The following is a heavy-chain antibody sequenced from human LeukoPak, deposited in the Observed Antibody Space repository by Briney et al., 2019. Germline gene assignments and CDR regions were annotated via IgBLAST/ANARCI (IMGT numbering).Heavy chain of an antibody. Sequence: PGGSLRLSCAASGFTFSSYGMHWVRQAPGKGLEWVAVIRYDGSNKYYADSVKGRFTISRDNSKNTLYLQMNSLRAEDTAVYYCARVQEILWFGELLERGAFDIWGQGTMVTVSS. CDR2: IRYDGSNK. V-gene: IGHV3-33*01. J-gene: IGHJ3*02. D-gene: IGHD3-10*01. CDR3: ARVQEILWFGELLERGAFDI. CDR1: GFTFSSYG.